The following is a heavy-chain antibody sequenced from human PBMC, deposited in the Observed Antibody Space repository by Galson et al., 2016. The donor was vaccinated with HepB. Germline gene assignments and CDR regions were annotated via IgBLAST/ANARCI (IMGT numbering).Heavy chain of an antibody. J-gene: IGHJ4*02. CDR3: ARYLPLLG. Sequence: SLRLSCAASGFTVSSNYMSWVRQAPGKGLEWVSVIYSGGGTYYADSVKGRFTTTRDKSKNTMHLQMNSLRAEDTAVYYCARYLPLLGWGQGTLVTVSS. D-gene: IGHD2-15*01. V-gene: IGHV3-53*01. CDR1: GFTVSSNY. CDR2: IYSGGGT.